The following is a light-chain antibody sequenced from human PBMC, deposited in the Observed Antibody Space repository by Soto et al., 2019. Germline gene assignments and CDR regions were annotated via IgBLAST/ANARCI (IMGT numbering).Light chain of an antibody. CDR2: EVS. CDR3: SSYTTSTTLV. CDR1: SSDLAAYNY. V-gene: IGLV2-14*01. J-gene: IGLJ3*02. Sequence: QSALTQPASVSGSPGQSITISCTGTSSDLAAYNYVSWYQHHPGKAPKFLIYEVSNRPSGVSGRFSGSKSGNTASLTISGLQPDDEADYYCSSYTTSTTLVFGGGTKVTVL.